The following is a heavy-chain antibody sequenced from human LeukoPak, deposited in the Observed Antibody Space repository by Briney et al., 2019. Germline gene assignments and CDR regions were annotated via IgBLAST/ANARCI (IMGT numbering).Heavy chain of an antibody. V-gene: IGHV3-7*01. Sequence: PGGSLRLSCAASGFTFSSFWMKSVRQAPGKGLEWVANINLDGSEKFYVDSVKDRFTISRDNARNSVYLQMDSLRDEDTAVYYCARDHTLAGIVFDSWGQGALVTVSS. CDR3: ARDHTLAGIVFDS. D-gene: IGHD6-19*01. CDR1: GFTFSSFW. CDR2: INLDGSEK. J-gene: IGHJ4*02.